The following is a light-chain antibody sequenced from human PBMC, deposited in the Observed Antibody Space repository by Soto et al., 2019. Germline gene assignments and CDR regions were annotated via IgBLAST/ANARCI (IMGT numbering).Light chain of an antibody. CDR3: QQYNNWPWLA. V-gene: IGKV3-15*01. CDR2: GAS. J-gene: IGKJ4*01. CDR1: QSVSSN. Sequence: EIVMTQSPATLSVSPGERATLSCRASQSVSSNLAWYQQKPGQAPRLLIYGASTRATGIPARFSGSGSGIEFSLSISSLQSEDFAVYYCQQYNNWPWLAFGGGTKVEIK.